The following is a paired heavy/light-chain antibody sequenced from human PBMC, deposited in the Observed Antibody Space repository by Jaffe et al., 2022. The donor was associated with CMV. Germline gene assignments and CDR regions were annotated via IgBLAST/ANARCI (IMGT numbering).Heavy chain of an antibody. D-gene: IGHD1-20*01. CDR1: GFTFSDYY. Sequence: QVQLVESGGGLVKPGGSLRLSCAASGFTFSDYYMSWIRQAPGKGLEWVSYISSSGSTIYYADSVKGRFTISRDNAKNSLYLQMNSLRAEDTAVYYCARDEVYYQGGMDVWGQGTTVTVSS. J-gene: IGHJ6*02. CDR2: ISSSGSTI. V-gene: IGHV3-11*01. CDR3: ARDEVYYQGGMDV.
Light chain of an antibody. J-gene: IGKJ2*01. Sequence: EIVLTQSPGTLSLSPGERATLSCRASQSVSSSYLAWYQQKPGQAPRLLIYGASSRATGIPDRFSGSGSGTDFTLTISRLEPEDFAVYYCQQYGSSPQTFGQGTKLEIK. CDR3: QQYGSSPQT. V-gene: IGKV3-20*01. CDR1: QSVSSSY. CDR2: GAS.